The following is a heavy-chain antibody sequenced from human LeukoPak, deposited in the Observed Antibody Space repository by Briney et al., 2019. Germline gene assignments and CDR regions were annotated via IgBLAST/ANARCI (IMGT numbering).Heavy chain of an antibody. V-gene: IGHV4-59*08. CDR3: AGHYGSGFDY. J-gene: IGHJ4*02. Sequence: NSSETLSLTCTVSGGSISSYYWSWIRQPPGKGLEWVGYIYYSGNTNYNPSLKSRVTMSVDTSRNQFSLELSSVTAADTAVYYCAGHYGSGFDYWGQGTLVTVSS. CDR2: IYYSGNT. D-gene: IGHD3-10*01. CDR1: GGSISSYY.